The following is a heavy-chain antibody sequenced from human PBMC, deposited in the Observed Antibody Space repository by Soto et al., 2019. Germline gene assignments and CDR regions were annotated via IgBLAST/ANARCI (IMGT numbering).Heavy chain of an antibody. Sequence: PSETLSLTCTVSDYSIGSGYYWGWIRQPPGKGLEWIGSIIHSGNTNYNPSRKSRVTMSVDTSKNQFSLKLSSVIAADTAVYYCARDRNSWSRPHAFDIWGQGTMVTVSS. CDR1: DYSIGSGYY. V-gene: IGHV4-38-2*02. CDR2: IIHSGNT. J-gene: IGHJ3*02. D-gene: IGHD1-26*01. CDR3: ARDRNSWSRPHAFDI.